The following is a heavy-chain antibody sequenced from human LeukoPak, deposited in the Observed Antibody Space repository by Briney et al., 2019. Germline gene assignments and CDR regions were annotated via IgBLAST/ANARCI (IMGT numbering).Heavy chain of an antibody. D-gene: IGHD2-2*01. CDR3: ATSQRVVVPAVFVDY. CDR1: GFIFRRYW. Sequence: PGGSLRLSCAASGFIFRRYWMSWVRQAPGKGLGWVANIKGDESEKYYVDSVKGRFTISRDNGKNSLYLQMNSLRAEDTAVYYCATSQRVVVPAVFVDYWGQGTLVTVSS. J-gene: IGHJ4*02. V-gene: IGHV3-7*01. CDR2: IKGDESEK.